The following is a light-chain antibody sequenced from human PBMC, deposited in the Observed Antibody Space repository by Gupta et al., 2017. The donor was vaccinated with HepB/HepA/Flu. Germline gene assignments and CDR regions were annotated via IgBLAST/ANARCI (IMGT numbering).Light chain of an antibody. J-gene: IGLJ2*01. V-gene: IGLV3-19*01. CDR3: HSRDSSGNLMV. Sequence: SSELTQDPAVSVALGQTVRITCQGDSVRTYYASWYQPKPGQAPVFVFYGKNKRPSGIPDRFSGSSSGNTASFIITGAQAEDEADYYCHSRDSSGNLMVFGGGTKLTVL. CDR1: SVRTYY. CDR2: GKN.